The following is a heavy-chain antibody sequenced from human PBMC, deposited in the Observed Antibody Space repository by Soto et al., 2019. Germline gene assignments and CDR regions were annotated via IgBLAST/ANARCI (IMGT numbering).Heavy chain of an antibody. D-gene: IGHD6-25*01. Sequence: EVNLVESGGGLVEPGGSLRLSCAASGYNFKEAWMNWVRQAPGKGLEWVGRIKSIADGGTTAYAAPVTDRFSISRDDSTFTLYLQMNSLQTEDTGVYYCTSRPRAADISAGPLDSWGQGTLVTVSA. V-gene: IGHV3-15*07. CDR1: GYNFKEAW. CDR3: TSRPRAADISAGPLDS. CDR2: IKSIADGGTT. J-gene: IGHJ4*02.